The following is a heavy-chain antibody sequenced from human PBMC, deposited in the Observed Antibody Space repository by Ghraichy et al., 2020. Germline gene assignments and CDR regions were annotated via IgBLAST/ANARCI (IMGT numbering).Heavy chain of an antibody. V-gene: IGHV4-61*01. D-gene: IGHD3-22*01. CDR3: ARDWRRYYDSSGDQAGYFDY. Sequence: SETLSLTCTVSGGSVSSDSYYWSWIRQPPGKGLEWIGYIYISGSTNYNPSLKSRVTISVDTSKNQFSLKLSSVTAADTAVYYCARDWRRYYDSSGDQAGYFDYWGQGTLVTVSS. CDR1: GGSVSSDSYY. CDR2: IYISGST. J-gene: IGHJ4*02.